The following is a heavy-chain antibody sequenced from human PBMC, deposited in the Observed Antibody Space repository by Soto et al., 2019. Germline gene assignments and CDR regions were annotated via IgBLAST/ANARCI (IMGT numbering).Heavy chain of an antibody. CDR2: ISAYNGNT. CDR1: GYTFTSYG. CDR3: AILDTAMDYYYYYGMDV. V-gene: IGHV1-18*01. J-gene: IGHJ6*02. D-gene: IGHD5-18*01. Sequence: ASVKVSCKASGYTFTSYGISWVRQAPGQGLEWMGWISAYNGNTNYAQKLQGRVTMTTDTSTSTAYMELRSLGSDETAVYYCAILDTAMDYYYYYGMDVWGQGTTVTVSS.